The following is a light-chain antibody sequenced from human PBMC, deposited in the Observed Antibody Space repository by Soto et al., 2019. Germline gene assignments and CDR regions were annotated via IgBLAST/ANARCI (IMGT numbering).Light chain of an antibody. V-gene: IGLV2-14*01. CDR1: SSDVGGYNY. CDR2: EVT. CDR3: SSYTTRNTWV. J-gene: IGLJ3*02. Sequence: QSALTQPASVSGSPGQSITISCTGTSSDVGGYNYVSWYQQHPDKAPKLLIFEVTYRPSGVSDRFSGSKSGNTASLTISGLQAEDEAAYYCSSYTTRNTWVFGGGTKLNVL.